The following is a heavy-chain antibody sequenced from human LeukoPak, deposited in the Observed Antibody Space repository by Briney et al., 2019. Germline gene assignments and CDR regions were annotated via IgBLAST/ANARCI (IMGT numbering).Heavy chain of an antibody. J-gene: IGHJ6*03. CDR1: GYSFISYW. V-gene: IGHV5-51*01. CDR3: ARQVIYSSSSRFLSYMDV. D-gene: IGHD6-6*01. Sequence: GGAPKIPCWGSGYSFISYWIGWVRQMPRKGLEWMGIIYPGYSDTRYSPACQGQVTISADKSISTAYLQWSSLKASDTAMYYCARQVIYSSSSRFLSYMDVWGKGTTVTVSS. CDR2: IYPGYSDT.